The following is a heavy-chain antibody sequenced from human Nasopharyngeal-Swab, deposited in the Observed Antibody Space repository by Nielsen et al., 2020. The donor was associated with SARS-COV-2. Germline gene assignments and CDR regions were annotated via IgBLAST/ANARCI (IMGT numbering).Heavy chain of an antibody. Sequence: VRQAPGKGLVWVSRINSDGSSTSYADSVKGRFTISRDNAKNTLYLQMNSLRAEDTAVYYCARGLTCYYVDYWGQGTLVTVSS. D-gene: IGHD3-9*01. CDR2: INSDGSST. V-gene: IGHV3-74*01. J-gene: IGHJ4*02. CDR3: ARGLTCYYVDY.